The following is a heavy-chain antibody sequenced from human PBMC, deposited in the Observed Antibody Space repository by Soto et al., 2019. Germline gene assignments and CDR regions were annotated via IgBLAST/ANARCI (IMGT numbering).Heavy chain of an antibody. CDR3: ARPPLPGYSIHFNS. CDR1: GYIFIDYW. D-gene: IGHD2-15*01. J-gene: IGHJ4*02. CDR2: VYPRDSDT. Sequence: AGASLKISCKASGYIFIDYWIGWVRQMPGKGLEWMGIVYPRDSDTRYSPSFQGQVTISADRSTGTAFLQWRSLKASDTALYYCARPPLPGYSIHFNSWGQGTLVTVSS. V-gene: IGHV5-51*01.